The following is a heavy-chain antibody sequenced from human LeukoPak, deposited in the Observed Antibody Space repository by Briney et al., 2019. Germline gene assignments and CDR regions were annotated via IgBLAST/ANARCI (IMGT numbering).Heavy chain of an antibody. Sequence: PGGSLRLSCAASGFTFDDYAMHWVRQAPGKGLEWVSGISWNSATIVYADSVKGRFTISRDNAKKSLYLQMNSLRPEDTAFYHCAKNKYYGSGFDWFDPWGRGTLVTVSS. CDR3: AKNKYYGSGFDWFDP. CDR2: ISWNSATI. D-gene: IGHD3-10*01. V-gene: IGHV3-9*01. CDR1: GFTFDDYA. J-gene: IGHJ5*02.